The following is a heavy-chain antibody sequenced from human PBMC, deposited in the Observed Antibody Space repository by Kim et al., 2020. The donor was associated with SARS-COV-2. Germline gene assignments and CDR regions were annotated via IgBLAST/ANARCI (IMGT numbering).Heavy chain of an antibody. Sequence: GWSLRLSCAASEFPFNTYAMSWVRQAPGRGLEWVSAISDSGVTTFYADSVKGRFTISRDNSKNTLFLHMNSLRVEDTAVYYCTGSRGGLRFHSCDYWGQGALVTVSS. V-gene: IGHV3-23*01. D-gene: IGHD5-12*01. CDR2: ISDSGVTT. CDR3: TGSRGGLRFHSCDY. CDR1: EFPFNTYA. J-gene: IGHJ4*02.